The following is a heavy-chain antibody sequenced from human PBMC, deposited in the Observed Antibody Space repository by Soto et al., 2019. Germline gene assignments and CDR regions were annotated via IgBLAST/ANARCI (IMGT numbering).Heavy chain of an antibody. D-gene: IGHD6-13*01. J-gene: IGHJ6*02. CDR1: GYTFTSYD. Sequence: ASLKVSCKASGYTFTSYDINWMRQATGQGLEWMGWMNPNSGNTGYAQKFQCRVTITRNTSISTAYMELSSLRSEDTAVYYCAREGEKSGYSSSWYGYYNGMDVWGQGTTVTVSS. CDR2: MNPNSGNT. V-gene: IGHV1-8*01. CDR3: AREGEKSGYSSSWYGYYNGMDV.